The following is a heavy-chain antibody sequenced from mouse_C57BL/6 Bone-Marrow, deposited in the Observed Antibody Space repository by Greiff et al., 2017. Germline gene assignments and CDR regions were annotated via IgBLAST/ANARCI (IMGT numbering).Heavy chain of an antibody. CDR1: GYTFTSYW. CDR2: IYPGSGST. D-gene: IGHD1-1*01. J-gene: IGHJ2*01. V-gene: IGHV1-55*01. CDR3: ARGEYYGSSYVGYYFDY. Sequence: QVQLQQPGAELVKPGASVKMSCKASGYTFTSYWITWVKQRPGQGLEWIGDIYPGSGSTNYNEKFKSKATLTVDTSSSTAYMQLSSLTSEDSAVYYCARGEYYGSSYVGYYFDYWGQGTTLTVSS.